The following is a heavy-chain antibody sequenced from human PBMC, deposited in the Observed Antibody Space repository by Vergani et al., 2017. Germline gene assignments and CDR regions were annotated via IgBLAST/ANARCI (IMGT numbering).Heavy chain of an antibody. CDR2: VYISGDT. Sequence: QVQLQESGPGLVKPSQTLSLTCTVSGGSISSGSYSWTWIRQPAGKGLEWIGRVYISGDTNYNPSLKSRVTISVDTSKNQFSLKLSSVTAADTAVYCCANSRTYYDSSGPMDVWGQGTTVTVSS. CDR3: ANSRTYYDSSGPMDV. V-gene: IGHV4-61*02. J-gene: IGHJ6*02. D-gene: IGHD3-22*01. CDR1: GGSISSGSYS.